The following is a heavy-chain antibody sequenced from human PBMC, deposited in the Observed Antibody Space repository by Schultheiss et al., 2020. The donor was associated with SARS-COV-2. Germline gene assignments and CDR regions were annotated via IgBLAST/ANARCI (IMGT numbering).Heavy chain of an antibody. CDR3: ARVRDILTGYYTSPPQYYFDY. Sequence: SETLSLTCTVSGGSISSGGYYWSWIRQHPGKGLEWIGYIYYSGSTYYNPSLKSRVTISVDTSKNQFSLKLSSVTAADTAVYYCARVRDILTGYYTSPPQYYFDYWGQGTLVTVSS. J-gene: IGHJ4*02. V-gene: IGHV4-31*03. D-gene: IGHD3-9*01. CDR2: IYYSGST. CDR1: GGSISSGGYY.